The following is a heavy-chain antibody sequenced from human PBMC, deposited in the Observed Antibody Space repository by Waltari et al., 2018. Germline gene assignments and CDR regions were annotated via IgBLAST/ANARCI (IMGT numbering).Heavy chain of an antibody. CDR1: GNSITESP. D-gene: IGHD4-17*01. Sequence: QVQLVQSEAEVMKPGASVKVSCKVSGNSITESPMHWVRQAPGKGLGWMGSFDPEDGEGTYAQGVLDRVTMTEDRSTNTAYMELSSLRLEDTAVYYCATGGDYDEYALHYFRGLDVWGQGTTVIVAS. V-gene: IGHV1-24*01. J-gene: IGHJ6*02. CDR3: ATGGDYDEYALHYFRGLDV. CDR2: FDPEDGEG.